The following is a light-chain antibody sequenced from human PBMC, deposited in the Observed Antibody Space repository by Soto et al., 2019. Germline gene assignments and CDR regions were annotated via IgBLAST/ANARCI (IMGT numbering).Light chain of an antibody. J-gene: IGLJ1*01. CDR3: ASWDDNLSGFV. V-gene: IGLV1-47*01. CDR1: TSNIGHNY. Sequence: QSVLTQPPSASGTPGQRVTISCSGSTSNIGHNYVCWYQQLPGSTPKLLIQRSDQRPSGVPDRFSGSKSGTSASLTIGGLRSEDEAYYYCASWDDNLSGFVFGTGTKVTVL. CDR2: RSD.